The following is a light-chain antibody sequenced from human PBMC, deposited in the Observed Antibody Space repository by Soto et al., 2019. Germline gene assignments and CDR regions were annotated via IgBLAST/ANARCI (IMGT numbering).Light chain of an antibody. CDR1: KSDIGVYDF. V-gene: IGLV2-8*01. Sequence: QSVLTQPPSASGSPGQSVTISCTGTKSDIGVYDFVSWYQHHPGKAPRLIIYEVVQRPSGVPDRFSGSKSGNTASLTVSGLQAEDEADYYSSSYAGSSNVFGTGTKVTVL. J-gene: IGLJ1*01. CDR3: SSYAGSSNV. CDR2: EVV.